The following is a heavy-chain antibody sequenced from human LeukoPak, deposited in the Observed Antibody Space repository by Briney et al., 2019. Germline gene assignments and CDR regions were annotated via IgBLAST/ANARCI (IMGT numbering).Heavy chain of an antibody. CDR1: GFIVSSNY. CDR3: ARSPWGITMIAEA. J-gene: IGHJ5*02. V-gene: IGHV3-53*01. D-gene: IGHD3-22*01. Sequence: GGSLRLSCAASGFIVSSNYMSWVRQAPGKGLEWVSVIYSGGSTYYADSVKGRFTISRDNSKNTLYLQMNSLRAEDTAVYYCARSPWGITMIAEAWGQGTLVTVSS. CDR2: IYSGGST.